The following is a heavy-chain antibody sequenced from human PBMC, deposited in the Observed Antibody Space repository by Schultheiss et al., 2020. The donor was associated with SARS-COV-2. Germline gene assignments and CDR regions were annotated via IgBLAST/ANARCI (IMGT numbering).Heavy chain of an antibody. CDR2: IYYSGST. D-gene: IGHD6-6*01. J-gene: IGHJ6*02. Sequence: SETLSLTCAVYGGSFSGYYWSWIRQHPGKGLEWIGYIYYSGSTYYNPSLKSRVTISVDTSTNQFSLKLSSVTAADTAMYYCARAPTNPYSSSSYYYGMDVWGQGTTVTVSS. V-gene: IGHV4-34*01. CDR1: GGSFSGYY. CDR3: ARAPTNPYSSSSYYYGMDV.